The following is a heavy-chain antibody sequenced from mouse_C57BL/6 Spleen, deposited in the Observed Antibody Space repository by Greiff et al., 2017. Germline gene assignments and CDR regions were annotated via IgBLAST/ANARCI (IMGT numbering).Heavy chain of an antibody. D-gene: IGHD2-1*01. CDR1: GYTFTNYW. CDR3: ARRGDGNPGFAY. J-gene: IGHJ3*01. CDR2: IYPGGGYT. V-gene: IGHV1-63*01. Sequence: VQLQESGAELVRPGTSVKMSCKASGYTFTNYWIGWAKQRPGHGLEWIGDIYPGGGYTNYNEKFKGKATLTADKSPSTAYMQFSSLTSEDSAIYYCARRGDGNPGFAYWGQGTLVTVSA.